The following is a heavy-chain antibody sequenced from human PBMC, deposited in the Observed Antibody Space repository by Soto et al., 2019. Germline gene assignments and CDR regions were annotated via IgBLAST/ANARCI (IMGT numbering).Heavy chain of an antibody. D-gene: IGHD1-1*01. CDR3: ARPPSGASTRSMWYFDY. CDR2: IYPDDSDT. J-gene: IGHJ4*01. CDR1: GFSFTSYW. V-gene: IGHV5-51*01. Sequence: PGESLKISCKASGFSFTSYWIAWGRQIPWKGLEWMGVIYPDDSDTRYSPSFQGQVTISADKSSSTAYLQWSSLKASDTAIYYCARPPSGASTRSMWYFDYWGNGTLVTVAS.